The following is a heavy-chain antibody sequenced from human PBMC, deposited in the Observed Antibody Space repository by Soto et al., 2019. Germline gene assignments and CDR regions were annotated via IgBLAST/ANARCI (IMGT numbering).Heavy chain of an antibody. CDR3: ARPEGGYGSGYSWFDP. CDR2: IHHTGST. CDR1: GGSISSAAYY. J-gene: IGHJ5*02. V-gene: IGHV4-39*01. D-gene: IGHD5-12*01. Sequence: QVQLQESGPGLVMPSQTLSLTCTVSGGSISSAAYYWGWIRQTPGEGLEWIGTIHHTGSTYYNPSLKSRVIISLDTSKNQFSLKLSSVTAADTALYYCARPEGGYGSGYSWFDPWGQGTRVTVSS.